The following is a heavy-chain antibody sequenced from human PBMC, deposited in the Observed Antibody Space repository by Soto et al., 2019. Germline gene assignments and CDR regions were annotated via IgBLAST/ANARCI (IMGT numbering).Heavy chain of an antibody. CDR1: GFTFDDYA. V-gene: IGHV3-43D*03. CDR2: ISWDGGST. J-gene: IGHJ6*02. CDR3: EKDGTAADYSYGMDV. Sequence: GGSLRLSCAASGFTFDDYAMHWVRQAPGKGLEWVSLISWDGGSTYYADSVKGRFTISRDNSKNSLYLQMNSLRAEDTALYYCEKDGTAADYSYGMDVWGQGTTVTVSS. D-gene: IGHD6-13*01.